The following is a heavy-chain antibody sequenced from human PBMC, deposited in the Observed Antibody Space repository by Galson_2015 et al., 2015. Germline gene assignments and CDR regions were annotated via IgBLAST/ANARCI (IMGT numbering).Heavy chain of an antibody. D-gene: IGHD3-22*01. V-gene: IGHV7-4-1*02. Sequence: SVKVSCKASGYTFTSYAVNWVRQAPGQGLEWMGWINTNTGNPTYAQGFTGRSVFSLDTSVSTAYLQISSLKAEDTAVYYCARVPGDYYDSSGYYFFDYWGQGTLVTVSS. CDR1: GYTFTSYA. CDR2: INTNTGNP. CDR3: ARVPGDYYDSSGYYFFDY. J-gene: IGHJ4*02.